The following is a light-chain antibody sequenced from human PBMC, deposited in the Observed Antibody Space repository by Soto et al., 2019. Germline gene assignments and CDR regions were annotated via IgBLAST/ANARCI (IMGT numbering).Light chain of an antibody. CDR1: QSVSSN. CDR2: DAS. CDR3: QQYNSWPPIT. Sequence: IVMTQSPATLSVSPWERATLSCRASQSVSSNFAWYQQKPGQAPRLLIYDASTRATGIPARFSGSGSGTEFTLTISSLQSEDFAVYYCQQYNSWPPITFGQGTRLEIK. J-gene: IGKJ5*01. V-gene: IGKV3-15*01.